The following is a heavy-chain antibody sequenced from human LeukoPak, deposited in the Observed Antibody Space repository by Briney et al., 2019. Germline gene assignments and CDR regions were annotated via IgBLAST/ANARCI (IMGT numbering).Heavy chain of an antibody. J-gene: IGHJ4*02. CDR1: GFTFSSYA. V-gene: IGHV3-30-3*01. Sequence: GGSLRLSCAASGFTFSSYAMHWVRQAPGKGLEWVAVISYDGSNKYYADSVKGRFTISRDNAKKSLYLQMSSLRAEDTAIYYCARARDYGDYPPDYWGQGTLVTVSS. CDR2: ISYDGSNK. D-gene: IGHD4-17*01. CDR3: ARARDYGDYPPDY.